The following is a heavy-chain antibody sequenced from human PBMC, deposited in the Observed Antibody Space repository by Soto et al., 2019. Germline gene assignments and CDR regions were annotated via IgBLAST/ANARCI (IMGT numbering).Heavy chain of an antibody. Sequence: PGXSLRLSCAASGFTFSSYAMPWVRQAPGKGLEWVAVISYDGSNNYYADSVKGRFTISRDNSKNTLYLQMNSLRAEDTAVYYCARASSGWYYFDYWGQGTLVTVSS. V-gene: IGHV3-30-3*01. CDR2: ISYDGSNN. J-gene: IGHJ4*02. D-gene: IGHD6-19*01. CDR3: ARASSGWYYFDY. CDR1: GFTFSSYA.